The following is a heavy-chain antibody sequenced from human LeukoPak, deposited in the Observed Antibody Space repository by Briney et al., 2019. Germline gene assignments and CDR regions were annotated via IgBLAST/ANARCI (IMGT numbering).Heavy chain of an antibody. D-gene: IGHD3-22*01. J-gene: IGHJ4*02. Sequence: ASVKVSCKASGYTFTGYYMHWVRQAPGQGLEWMGWINPNSGGTNYAQKFQGRVTMTRDTSTSTVYMELSSLRSEDTAVYYCARVSYDSSGQPLNFDYWGQGTLVTVSS. CDR3: ARVSYDSSGQPLNFDY. CDR2: INPNSGGT. V-gene: IGHV1-2*02. CDR1: GYTFTGYY.